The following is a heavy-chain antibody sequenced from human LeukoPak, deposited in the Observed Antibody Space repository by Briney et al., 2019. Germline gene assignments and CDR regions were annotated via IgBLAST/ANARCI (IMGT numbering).Heavy chain of an antibody. CDR1: GFTFNTYA. CDR3: AKGSTYSGNLVDY. D-gene: IGHD1-26*01. V-gene: IGHV3-23*01. CDR2: IGGNSGAT. J-gene: IGHJ4*02. Sequence: GGSLRLSCAASGFTFNTYALSWVRQSPGKGLEWVSAIGGNSGATYYAESVRGRFTISRDNSKSTLYLQMNSLRAEDTAVYYCAKGSTYSGNLVDYWDQGNLVTVSS.